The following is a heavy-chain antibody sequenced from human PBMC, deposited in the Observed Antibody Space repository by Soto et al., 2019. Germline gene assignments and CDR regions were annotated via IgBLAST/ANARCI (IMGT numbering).Heavy chain of an antibody. CDR3: ARGRATIVATIYYFDY. J-gene: IGHJ4*02. CDR2: ISSNGGST. Sequence: GGSLRLSCAASGFTFSSYAMHWVRQAPGKGLEYVSAISSNGGSTYYANSVKGRFTISRDNSKNTLYLQMGSLRAEDMAVYYCARGRATIVATIYYFDYWGQGTLVTVSS. D-gene: IGHD5-12*01. CDR1: GFTFSSYA. V-gene: IGHV3-64*01.